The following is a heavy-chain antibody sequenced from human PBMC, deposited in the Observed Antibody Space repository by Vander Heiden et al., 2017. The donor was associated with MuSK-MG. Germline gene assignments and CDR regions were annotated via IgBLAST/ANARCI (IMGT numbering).Heavy chain of an antibody. D-gene: IGHD3-3*01. CDR2: FDPEAGET. CDR1: GFALIELS. V-gene: IGHV1-24*01. J-gene: IGHJ6*03. CDR3: VSSNYDLAMDV. Sequence: QVQLVQSGAEVKKPGASVEVSCKVSGFALIELSMRWVRQAPGEGLEWMGSFDPEAGETIYAQKLQGRVTMTEDTSTDTAYMELSSLRSEDTAVYYCVSSNYDLAMDVWGKGTTVTVSS.